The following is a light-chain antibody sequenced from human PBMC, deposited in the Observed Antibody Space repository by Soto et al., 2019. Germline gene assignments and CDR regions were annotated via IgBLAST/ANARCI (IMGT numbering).Light chain of an antibody. CDR1: GSNIGAGYD. Sequence: QSALTQPPSVSGAPGQRVTISCTGSGSNIGAGYDVHWYQQLPGTAPKLLIYGNSNRPSGVPDRFSGSKSGTSASLAVTGLQAEDEADYYCQSYDSSLSVLYVFGTGTKLTVL. CDR3: QSYDSSLSVLYV. J-gene: IGLJ1*01. V-gene: IGLV1-40*01. CDR2: GNS.